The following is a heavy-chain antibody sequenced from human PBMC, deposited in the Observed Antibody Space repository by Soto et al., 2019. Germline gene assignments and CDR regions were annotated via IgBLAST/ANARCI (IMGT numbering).Heavy chain of an antibody. V-gene: IGHV3-30*18. Sequence: QVQLVESGGGVVQPGRSLRLSCAASGFTFSSYAMHCVRQAPGKGLEWVAVISYDGSKKYYTDSVKGRFTISRDSSKNTLSLQMNGLRVEDTAVYYCAKDKGGMVHDHWGQGTLLTVSS. J-gene: IGHJ5*02. CDR3: AKDKGGMVHDH. D-gene: IGHD3-10*01. CDR1: GFTFSSYA. CDR2: ISYDGSKK.